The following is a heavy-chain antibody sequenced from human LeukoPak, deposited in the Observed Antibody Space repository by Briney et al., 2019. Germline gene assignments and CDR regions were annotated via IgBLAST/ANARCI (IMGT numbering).Heavy chain of an antibody. CDR1: GYTFTSYY. V-gene: IGHV1-69*05. J-gene: IGHJ4*02. D-gene: IGHD1/OR15-1a*01. Sequence: SVKVSCKASGYTFTSYYMHWVRQAPGQGLEWMGGIIPIFGTANYAQKFQGRVTITTDESTSTAYMELSSLRSEDTAVYYCAATRTTLPDYWGQGTLVTVSS. CDR2: IIPIFGTA. CDR3: AATRTTLPDY.